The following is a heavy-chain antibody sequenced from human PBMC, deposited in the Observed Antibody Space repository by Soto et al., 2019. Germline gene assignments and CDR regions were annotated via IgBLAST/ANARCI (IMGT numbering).Heavy chain of an antibody. D-gene: IGHD2-8*02. CDR1: GGSVSSGSYY. V-gene: IGHV4-61*01. Sequence: SETLSLTCTVSGGSVSSGSYYWSWIWQPPGKGLEWIGYIYYSGSTNYNPSLKSRVTISVDTSKNQFSLNLSSVTAADTAVYYCAAVRVAAPSHFDYWGQGTLVTVSS. CDR3: AAVRVAAPSHFDY. J-gene: IGHJ4*02. CDR2: IYYSGST.